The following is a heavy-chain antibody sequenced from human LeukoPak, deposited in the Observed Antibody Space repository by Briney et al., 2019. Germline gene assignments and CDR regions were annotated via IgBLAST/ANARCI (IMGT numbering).Heavy chain of an antibody. J-gene: IGHJ4*02. V-gene: IGHV1-2*06. D-gene: IGHD3-3*01. Sequence: ASVKVSCKASGYTFTSYGISWVRQAPGQGLEWMGRINPNSGVTNYAQKFQGRVTMTRDTSISTAYMELSRLRSDDTAVYYCARVEEYYDFWSGYPDYWGQGTLVTVSS. CDR3: ARVEEYYDFWSGYPDY. CDR2: INPNSGVT. CDR1: GYTFTSYG.